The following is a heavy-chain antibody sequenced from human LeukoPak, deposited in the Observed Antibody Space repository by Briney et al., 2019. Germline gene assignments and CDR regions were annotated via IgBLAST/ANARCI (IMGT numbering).Heavy chain of an antibody. J-gene: IGHJ3*02. CDR1: GYTFTSYD. Sequence: ASVKVSCKASGYTFTSYDINWVRQATGQGREGMGWMNPNSGNTGYAQKFQGRVTMTRNTSISTASMELSSLRSEDTAVYYCARVGYSSGWYEAFDIWGQGTMVTVSS. D-gene: IGHD6-19*01. CDR3: ARVGYSSGWYEAFDI. CDR2: MNPNSGNT. V-gene: IGHV1-8*01.